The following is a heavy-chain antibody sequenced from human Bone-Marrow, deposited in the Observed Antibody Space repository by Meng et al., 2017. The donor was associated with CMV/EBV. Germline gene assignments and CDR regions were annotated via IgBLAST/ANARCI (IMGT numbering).Heavy chain of an antibody. CDR2: IFYSGST. CDR1: GGSIRSSTYY. CDR3: ARHSYDFWSGYFGN. V-gene: IGHV4-39*01. Sequence: SETLSLTCTVSGGSIRSSTYYWGWIRQPPGKGLECIGRIFYSGSTYYNPSLKSRVTISVDTSKNQFSLKLSSVTAADTAVYYCARHSYDFWSGYFGNWAQGTLVTVSS. J-gene: IGHJ1*01. D-gene: IGHD3-3*01.